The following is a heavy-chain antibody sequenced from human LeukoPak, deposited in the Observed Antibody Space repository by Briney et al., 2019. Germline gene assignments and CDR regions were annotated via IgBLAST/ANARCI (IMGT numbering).Heavy chain of an antibody. V-gene: IGHV3-33*01. D-gene: IGHD3-9*01. CDR3: ARGDILTGYTIDY. CDR1: GFTFSDYG. J-gene: IGHJ4*02. Sequence: PGRFLRLSCAVSGFTFSDYGMHWVRQTPGKGLEWVAVIWHDGSHKFYADSVKGRFSISRDDSKNTLYLQLNSLRVEDTAVYFCARGDILTGYTIDYWGQGTLVTVSS. CDR2: IWHDGSHK.